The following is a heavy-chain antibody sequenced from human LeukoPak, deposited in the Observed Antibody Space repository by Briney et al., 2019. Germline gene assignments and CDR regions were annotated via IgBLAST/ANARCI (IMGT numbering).Heavy chain of an antibody. V-gene: IGHV4-59*01. J-gene: IGHJ4*02. CDR2: IYYSGST. D-gene: IGHD3-16*02. CDR1: GGSISSYY. Sequence: PSETLSLTCAVSGGSISSYYWSWIRQHPGKGLEWIGYIYYSGSTNYNPSLKSRVTISVDTSKNQFSLKLSSVTAADTAVYYCARYVWGSYPTFEDYWGQGTLVTVSS. CDR3: ARYVWGSYPTFEDY.